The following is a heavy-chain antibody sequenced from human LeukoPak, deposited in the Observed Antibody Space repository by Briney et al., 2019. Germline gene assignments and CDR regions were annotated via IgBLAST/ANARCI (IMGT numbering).Heavy chain of an antibody. D-gene: IGHD1-14*01. CDR2: ISRDGTNE. V-gene: IGHV3-30*04. Sequence: GRSLRLSCAASGFTFNIHTIHWVRRAPGKGLEWVAFISRDGTNEYYADSVKGRFTISRDHSKNTLDLQMNSLRVEETAIYYCAKGGGRTTYYFAYWGQGTLVTVSS. J-gene: IGHJ4*02. CDR3: AKGGGRTTYYFAY. CDR1: GFTFNIHT.